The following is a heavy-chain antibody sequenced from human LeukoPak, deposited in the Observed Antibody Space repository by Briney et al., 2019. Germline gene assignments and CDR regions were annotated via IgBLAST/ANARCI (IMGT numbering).Heavy chain of an antibody. J-gene: IGHJ4*02. CDR2: INHSGST. CDR3: ARNQYSGPAGLSDY. CDR1: GGSFSGYY. Sequence: SETLSLTCAVYGGSFSGYYWSWIRQPPGKGLEWIGEINHSGSTNYNPSLKSRVTISVDTSKNQFSLKLSSVTAADTAVYYCARNQYSGPAGLSDYWGQGTLVSVSS. V-gene: IGHV4-34*01. D-gene: IGHD6-19*01.